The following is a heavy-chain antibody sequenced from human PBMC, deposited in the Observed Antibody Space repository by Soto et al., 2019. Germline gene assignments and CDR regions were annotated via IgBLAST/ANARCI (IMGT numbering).Heavy chain of an antibody. CDR1: GGSISSYY. V-gene: IGHV4-59*08. Sequence: QVQLQESGPGLVKPSETLSLTCTVSGGSISSYYWSWIRQPPGKGLEWIGYIYYSGSTNYNPSHTSRVTISVDTSKKPFTLERSSVTASDTGVYYCARHHDSWGQGTRVTVSS. J-gene: IGHJ4*02. CDR2: IYYSGST. CDR3: ARHHDS.